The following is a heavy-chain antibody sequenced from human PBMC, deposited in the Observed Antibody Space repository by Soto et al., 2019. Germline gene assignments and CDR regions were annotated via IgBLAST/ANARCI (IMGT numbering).Heavy chain of an antibody. V-gene: IGHV4-59*03. CDR3: ARFTDKSGFNWFDP. CDR1: GASLNSDY. J-gene: IGHJ5*02. Sequence: SETLSLTCTVSGASLNSDYWSWIRQSPGKGLEWIGYIYHMGGTDYNPSLQSRVTISIDKSKNQFSLSVRSVTAADTAVYFCARFTDKSGFNWFDPWGQGTQVTVSS. D-gene: IGHD5-12*01. CDR2: IYHMGGT.